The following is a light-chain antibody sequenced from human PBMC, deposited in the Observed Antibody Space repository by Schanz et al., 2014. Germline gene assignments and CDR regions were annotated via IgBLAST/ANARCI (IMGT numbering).Light chain of an antibody. CDR2: AAS. CDR3: QQYNNSPLT. CDR1: QSVSSNY. J-gene: IGKJ1*01. V-gene: IGKV3-20*01. Sequence: EIVLTQSPGTLSSSPGERATLSCRASQSVSSNYLAWYQQRPGQAPRLLIYAASSRATVIPARFSGSGSGTEFTLTISSLQSEDFAVYYCQQYNNSPLTFGQGTKVEIK.